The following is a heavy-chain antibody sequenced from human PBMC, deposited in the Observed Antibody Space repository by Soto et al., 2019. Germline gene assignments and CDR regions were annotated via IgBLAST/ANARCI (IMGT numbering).Heavy chain of an antibody. CDR2: IIPTLGTA. Sequence: QLPLVQSGAEVKKPGSSVRVSCQAPGDTFSTSAVSWVRQAPGQGLEWMGGIIPTLGTANYAQKFQGRGSITADESTSTAYMDLSRLTSEDTAMYYCESGEHHVIPGVTVQDWGQGPLVTVSS. V-gene: IGHV1-69*01. D-gene: IGHD3-16*02. CDR1: GDTFSTSA. CDR3: ESGEHHVIPGVTVQD. J-gene: IGHJ4*02.